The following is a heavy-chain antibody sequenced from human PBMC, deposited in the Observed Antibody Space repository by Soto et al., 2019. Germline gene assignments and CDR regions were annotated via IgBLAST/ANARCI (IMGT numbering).Heavy chain of an antibody. D-gene: IGHD3-10*01. J-gene: IGHJ5*02. Sequence: GASLKVSCKASGYTFTSYGISWVRQAPGQGLEWMGWISAYNGNTNYAQKLQGRVTMTADTSTSTAYMELRSLRSDDTAVYYCARVRWRGFGELSGMYNWFDPWGQGTLVTVSS. CDR2: ISAYNGNT. CDR3: ARVRWRGFGELSGMYNWFDP. CDR1: GYTFTSYG. V-gene: IGHV1-18*04.